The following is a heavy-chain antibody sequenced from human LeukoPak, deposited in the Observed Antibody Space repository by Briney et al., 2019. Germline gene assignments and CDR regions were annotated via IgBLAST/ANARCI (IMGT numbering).Heavy chain of an antibody. V-gene: IGHV3-48*01. CDR3: ARDGGYCSSTSCSPL. D-gene: IGHD2-2*01. CDR1: GFTFSSYN. CDR2: ITSSSSAI. J-gene: IGHJ4*02. Sequence: GGSLRPSCAASGFTFSSYNMNWVRQAPGKGLEWVSYITSSSSAIYYADSVKGRFTISRDNAKNSLYLQMNSLRAEDTAVYYCARDGGYCSSTSCSPLWGQGTLVTVSS.